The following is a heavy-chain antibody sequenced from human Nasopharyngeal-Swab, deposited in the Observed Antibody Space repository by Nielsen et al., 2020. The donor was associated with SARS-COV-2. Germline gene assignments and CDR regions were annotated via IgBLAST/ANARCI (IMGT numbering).Heavy chain of an antibody. J-gene: IGHJ4*02. CDR3: AKDSAAGRDY. Sequence: SLKISCAASGFTFDDYAMHWVRQAPGKGLEWVSGISWNSGSIGYADSVKGRFTISRDNAKNSLYLQMNSLRAEDTALYCCAKDSAAGRDYWGQGTLVTVSS. V-gene: IGHV3-9*01. D-gene: IGHD6-13*01. CDR1: GFTFDDYA. CDR2: ISWNSGSI.